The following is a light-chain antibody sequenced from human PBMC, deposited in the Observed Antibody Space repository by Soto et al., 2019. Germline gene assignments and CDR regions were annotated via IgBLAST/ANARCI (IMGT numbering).Light chain of an antibody. CDR2: GAS. CDR1: QSVSSS. V-gene: IGKV3-11*01. Sequence: EIVLTQSPATLSLSPGEGATLSCRASQSVSSSLAWYQHKPGQAPRLLIYGASNRATGIPARFSGSGSGTDFTLTISSLEPEDFAVYYCQQRINWPLTFGGGTKVDIK. CDR3: QQRINWPLT. J-gene: IGKJ4*01.